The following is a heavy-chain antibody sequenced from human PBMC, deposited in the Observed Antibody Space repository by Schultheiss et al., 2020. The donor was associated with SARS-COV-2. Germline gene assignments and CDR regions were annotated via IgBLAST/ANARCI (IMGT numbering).Heavy chain of an antibody. D-gene: IGHD1-1*01. CDR3: ARVWRAMGYYYGMDV. Sequence: SETLSLTCTVSGGSISSGDYYWSWIRQPPGKGLEWIGYIYYSGSADYNPSLKSRVTISVDTSKNQFSLKLNSVTAADTAVYYCARVWRAMGYYYGMDVWGQGTTVTVSS. CDR2: IYYSGSA. V-gene: IGHV4-61*08. CDR1: GGSISSGDYY. J-gene: IGHJ6*02.